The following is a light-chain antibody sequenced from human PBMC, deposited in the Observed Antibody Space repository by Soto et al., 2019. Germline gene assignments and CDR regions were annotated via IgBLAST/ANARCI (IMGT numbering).Light chain of an antibody. CDR2: AAS. Sequence: DIQMTQSPSSLSASVRDRVTITCRASQSISSYLNWYQQKPGKAPKLLIYAASSLQSGVPSRFSGSGSGTDFTLSISSLQPEDCATYYCPQTHSLPLSFGPGTKVDI. CDR3: PQTHSLPLS. V-gene: IGKV1-39*01. CDR1: QSISSY. J-gene: IGKJ3*01.